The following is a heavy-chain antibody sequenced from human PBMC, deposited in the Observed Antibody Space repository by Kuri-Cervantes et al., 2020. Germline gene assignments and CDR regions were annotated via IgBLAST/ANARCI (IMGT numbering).Heavy chain of an antibody. CDR2: IYYSGST. D-gene: IGHD2-15*01. CDR1: GGSISSGGYS. Sequence: SQTLSLTCAVSGGSISSGGYSWSWIRQPPGKGLEWIGYIYYSGSTYYNPSLKSRVTISVDTSKNQFSLKLSSVTAADTAEYYCAYYHCSGGSCYFDYWGQGTLVTVSS. V-gene: IGHV4-30-4*07. J-gene: IGHJ4*02. CDR3: AYYHCSGGSCYFDY.